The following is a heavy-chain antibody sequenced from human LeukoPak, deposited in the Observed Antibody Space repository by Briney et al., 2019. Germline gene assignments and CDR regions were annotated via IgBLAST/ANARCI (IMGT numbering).Heavy chain of an antibody. V-gene: IGHV1-2*02. CDR2: INPNGGGT. D-gene: IGHD6-19*01. CDR1: GYTFTGYY. CDR3: ARKAVGTDGLNY. J-gene: IGHJ4*02. Sequence: GASVKVSCKASGYTFTGYYMHWVRQAPGQGLEWMGWINPNGGGTNSAQKFQGRVTMTRDTSLSTAYLELSSLTSDDTAIYFCARKAVGTDGLNYWGQGTLVTVSS.